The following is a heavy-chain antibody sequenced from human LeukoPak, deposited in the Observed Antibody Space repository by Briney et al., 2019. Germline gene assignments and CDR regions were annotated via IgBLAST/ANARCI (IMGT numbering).Heavy chain of an antibody. D-gene: IGHD3-22*01. CDR1: GGSISSYY. CDR3: ARAGVSYYNSSGYYGY. Sequence: SETLSLTCTVSGGSISSYYRSWIRQPPGKGLEWIGYIYYSGSTNYNPSLKSRVTISVDTSKNQFSLKLSSVTAADTAVYYCARAGVSYYNSSGYYGYWGQGTLVTVSS. J-gene: IGHJ4*02. V-gene: IGHV4-59*01. CDR2: IYYSGST.